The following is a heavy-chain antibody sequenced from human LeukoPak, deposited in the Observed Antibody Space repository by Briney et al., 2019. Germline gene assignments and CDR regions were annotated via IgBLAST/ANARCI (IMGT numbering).Heavy chain of an antibody. J-gene: IGHJ4*02. V-gene: IGHV3-23*01. CDR3: ANTYSSSWYRANGEIDY. D-gene: IGHD6-13*01. CDR2: ISGSGDST. CDR1: GFTFSSYS. Sequence: GGSLRLSCAASGFTFSSYSMNWVRQAPGKGLEWVSSISGSGDSTYYADSVKGRFTISRDNSKNTLSLQMNSLRAEDTAVYYCANTYSSSWYRANGEIDYWGQGTMVTVSS.